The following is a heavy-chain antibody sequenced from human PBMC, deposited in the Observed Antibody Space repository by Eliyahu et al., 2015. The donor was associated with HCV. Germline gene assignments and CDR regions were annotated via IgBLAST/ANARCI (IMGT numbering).Heavy chain of an antibody. CDR2: IYYXGDT. J-gene: IGHJ4*02. V-gene: IGHV4-39*01. CDR1: GXSXSXSSYY. CDR3: ASPGLLDSSGTLGY. Sequence: QLQLQESGPGLVKPSETLSLXCTVSGXSXSXSSYYWGWXRXPPGXGLEWIGTIYYXGDTYYNPSLKSRVTISVDTSKNQXSLKLSSVTAADTAMYYCASPGLLDSSGTLGYWGQGTLVTVSS. D-gene: IGHD6-19*01.